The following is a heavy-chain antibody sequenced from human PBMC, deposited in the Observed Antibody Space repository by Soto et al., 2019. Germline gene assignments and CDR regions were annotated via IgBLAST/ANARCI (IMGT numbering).Heavy chain of an antibody. V-gene: IGHV4-30-4*08. CDR2: IYYSGST. Sequence: SETLSLTCSVSGGSISSSSYYWGWIRQPPGKGLEWIGYIYYSGSTYYNPSLKSRVTISVDTSKNQFSLKLSSVTAADTVVYYCARWWFGEYFDSWGQGTLVTVSA. CDR1: GGSISSSSYY. CDR3: ARWWFGEYFDS. D-gene: IGHD3-10*01. J-gene: IGHJ4*02.